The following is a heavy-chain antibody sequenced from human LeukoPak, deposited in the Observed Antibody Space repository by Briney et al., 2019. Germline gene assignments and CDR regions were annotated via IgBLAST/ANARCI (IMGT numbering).Heavy chain of an antibody. Sequence: PGGSLRLSCSASGITFTDYHMSWIRQAPGKGLEWVSYISPSGTVIYYGDSVKGRFTISRDNAKKSLYLQMNSLRAEDTAVYYCARDYNCWGQGTLVTVSS. J-gene: IGHJ4*02. CDR1: GITFTDYH. V-gene: IGHV3-11*01. D-gene: IGHD3-10*01. CDR3: ARDYNC. CDR2: ISPSGTVI.